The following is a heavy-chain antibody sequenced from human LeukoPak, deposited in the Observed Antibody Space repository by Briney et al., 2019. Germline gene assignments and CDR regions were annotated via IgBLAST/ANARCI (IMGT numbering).Heavy chain of an antibody. D-gene: IGHD1-14*01. J-gene: IGHJ6*04. CDR3: AKDRKVYGV. V-gene: IGHV3-23*01. CDR2: ISDSGRLT. Sequence: GGSLRLSCAASGLTFSNYAMSWVRQVPRKGPEWGACISDSGRLTYYADSVRGRYSISRDNSNSILYPQTNSLRAEDTAVYYCAKDRKVYGVWGKGTTVAVSS. CDR1: GLTFSNYA.